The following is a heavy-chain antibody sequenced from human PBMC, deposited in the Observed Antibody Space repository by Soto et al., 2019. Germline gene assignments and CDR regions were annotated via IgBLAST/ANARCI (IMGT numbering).Heavy chain of an antibody. V-gene: IGHV1-8*01. CDR3: ARVFSEYSYAFDY. D-gene: IGHD5-18*01. CDR2: MNPNSGNA. Sequence: ASVKVSCKASGYTFTSYDINWVRQATGQGLEWMGWMNPNSGNAGYAQKFQGRVTMTRNTSISTAYMELSSLRSEDTAVYYCARVFSEYSYAFDYWGQGTLVTVSS. CDR1: GYTFTSYD. J-gene: IGHJ4*02.